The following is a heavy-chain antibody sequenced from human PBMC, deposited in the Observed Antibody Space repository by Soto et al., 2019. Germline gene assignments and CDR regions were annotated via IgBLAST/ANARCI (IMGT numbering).Heavy chain of an antibody. J-gene: IGHJ4*02. D-gene: IGHD2-8*01. V-gene: IGHV1-18*01. Sequence: QVQLVQSGSEVERPGASVKLSCKTSGYTFSDHSLSWVRLAPGQGLEWMGWISTSRGNINYAQKFQGRLTLTTDTSTSTAYMELKSLRSDDTAVYYCARDRTNFLDYWGQGILVTVSS. CDR3: ARDRTNFLDY. CDR1: GYTFSDHS. CDR2: ISTSRGNI.